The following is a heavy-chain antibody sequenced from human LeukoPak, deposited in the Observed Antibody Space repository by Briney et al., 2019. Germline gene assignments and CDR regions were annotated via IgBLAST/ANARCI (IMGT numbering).Heavy chain of an antibody. D-gene: IGHD4-17*01. J-gene: IGHJ4*02. CDR3: ARDYGDYVGYFFFDY. V-gene: IGHV3-23*01. CDR2: VSGGGETT. CDR1: GFTFNNYA. Sequence: PGGSLRLSCAASGFTFNNYAMNWVRQGPGQGLKWASSVSGGGETTYYADSAKGRFTISRDNSTNTLYLQMNSLRAEDTAVYYCARDYGDYVGYFFFDYWGQGTLVTVSS.